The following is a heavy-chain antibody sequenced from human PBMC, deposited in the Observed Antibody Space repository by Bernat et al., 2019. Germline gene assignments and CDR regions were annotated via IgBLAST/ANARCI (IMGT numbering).Heavy chain of an antibody. D-gene: IGHD3-3*01. J-gene: IGHJ6*03. Sequence: EVQLVESGGGLVKPGGSLRLSCAASGFTFSNAWMSWVRQTPGKGLEWVCRIKSKTDGGTTDYAAPVKGRFTISRDDSKNTLYLQMNSLKTEDTAVYYCTTAGPYDFWSGSASTYYYYYMDVWGKGTTVTVSS. CDR1: GFTFSNAW. CDR2: IKSKTDGGTT. CDR3: TTAGPYDFWSGSASTYYYYYMDV. V-gene: IGHV3-15*01.